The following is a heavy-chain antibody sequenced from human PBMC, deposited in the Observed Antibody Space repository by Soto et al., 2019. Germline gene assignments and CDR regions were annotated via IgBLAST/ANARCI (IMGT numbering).Heavy chain of an antibody. CDR1: GFTFNNFA. Sequence: GGSLRLSCAASGFTFNNFAMSWVRQAPGKGLEWVSSLSGSGGSTYYADSVKGRFAISRDNAKNTLYLQMNSLRAEDTAVYYCARDRSTIYAFDIWGQGTMVTVSS. J-gene: IGHJ3*02. V-gene: IGHV3-23*01. D-gene: IGHD3-3*01. CDR3: ARDRSTIYAFDI. CDR2: LSGSGGST.